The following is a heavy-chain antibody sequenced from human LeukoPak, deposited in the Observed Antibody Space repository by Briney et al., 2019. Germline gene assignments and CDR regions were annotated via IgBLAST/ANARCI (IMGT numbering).Heavy chain of an antibody. CDR3: AKDHYDILTGYYFPDY. Sequence: GRSLRLSCAASGFTFSSYGMHWVRQAPGQGLEWVAVISYDGSNKYYGDSVNGRFTISRDNSKNTLYLQMNSLRAEDTAVYYCAKDHYDILTGYYFPDYWGQGTLVTVSS. CDR1: GFTFSSYG. J-gene: IGHJ4*02. CDR2: ISYDGSNK. D-gene: IGHD3-9*01. V-gene: IGHV3-30*18.